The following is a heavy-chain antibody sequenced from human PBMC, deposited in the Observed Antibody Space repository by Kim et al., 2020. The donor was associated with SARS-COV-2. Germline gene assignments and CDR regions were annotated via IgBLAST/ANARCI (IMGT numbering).Heavy chain of an antibody. D-gene: IGHD3-22*01. J-gene: IGHJ4*02. CDR3: TTETEDYDSSGYYSGTLHCDY. V-gene: IGHV3-15*01. Sequence: GGSLRLSCAASGFTFSNAWMSWVRQAPGKGLEWVGRIKSKTDGGTTDYAAPVKGRFTISRDDSKNTLYLQMNSLKTEDTAVYYCTTETEDYDSSGYYSGTLHCDYWGQGTLVTVSS. CDR1: GFTFSNAW. CDR2: IKSKTDGGTT.